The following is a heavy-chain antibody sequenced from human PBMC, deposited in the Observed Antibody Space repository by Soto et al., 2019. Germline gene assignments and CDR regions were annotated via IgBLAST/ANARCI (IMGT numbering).Heavy chain of an antibody. CDR1: GGTFSSYA. CDR2: IIPIFGTA. Sequence: QVQLVQSGAEVKKPGSSVKVSCKASGGTFSSYAINWVRQAPGQGLEWMGGIIPIFGTANYAQKFQGRVTITADESTSTAYMELSSLRSEDTAVYYCAREYTGAGTSVGLPNFDYWGQGTLVTVSS. J-gene: IGHJ4*02. V-gene: IGHV1-69*01. D-gene: IGHD6-13*01. CDR3: AREYTGAGTSVGLPNFDY.